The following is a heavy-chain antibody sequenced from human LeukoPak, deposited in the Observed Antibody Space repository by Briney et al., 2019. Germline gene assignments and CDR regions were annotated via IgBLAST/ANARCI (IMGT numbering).Heavy chain of an antibody. D-gene: IGHD6-19*01. Sequence: GGSLRLSCAASGFTFSSYDMHWVRQATGKGLEWVSGIGTAGDIYYPGSVKGRFTISRENAKNSLYLQVNSLRAEDTAVYYCAKDGGSSGWYWWFDPWGQGTLVTVSS. CDR1: GFTFSSYD. V-gene: IGHV3-13*01. CDR3: AKDGGSSGWYWWFDP. J-gene: IGHJ5*02. CDR2: IGTAGDI.